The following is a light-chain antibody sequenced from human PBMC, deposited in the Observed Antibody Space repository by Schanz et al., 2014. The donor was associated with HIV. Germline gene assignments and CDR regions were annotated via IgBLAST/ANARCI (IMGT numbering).Light chain of an antibody. CDR1: SSDVGGYNY. CDR3: SSYEGNNILV. Sequence: QSALTQPASVSGSPEQSITFSCTGTSSDVGGYNYVSWYQQHPGKAPKLMIYEVSERPSAVPDRFSGSRSGNTASLTVSGLQAEDEGDYFCSSYEGNNILVFGGGTKLTVL. J-gene: IGLJ3*02. CDR2: EVS. V-gene: IGLV2-8*01.